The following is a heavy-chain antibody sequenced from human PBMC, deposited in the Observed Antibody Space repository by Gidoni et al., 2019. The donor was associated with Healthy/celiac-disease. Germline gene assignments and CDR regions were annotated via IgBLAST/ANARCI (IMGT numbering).Heavy chain of an antibody. CDR2: INHSGST. CDR1: GGSFSGYY. J-gene: IGHJ5*02. V-gene: IGHV4-34*01. Sequence: QVQLQQWGAGLLKPSETLSLTCAVYGGSFSGYYCSWIRQPPGKGLEWIGEINHSGSTNYNPSLKSRVTISVDTSKNQFSLKLSSVTAADTAVYYCARNRGSGSYPRRFDPWGQGTLVTVSS. D-gene: IGHD3-10*01. CDR3: ARNRGSGSYPRRFDP.